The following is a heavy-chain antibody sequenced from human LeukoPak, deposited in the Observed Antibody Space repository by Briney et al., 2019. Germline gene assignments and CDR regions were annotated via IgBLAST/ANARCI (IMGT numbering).Heavy chain of an antibody. J-gene: IGHJ6*03. Sequence: ASVPVSCQATGYTFTEYYMHWVGQAPRQGLAWMGLINPSGSDTVYAQKFQGRVTMTRDMSTSTDYMELSSLRFDDTAVYYCARDSSSWYYMDVWGKGTTVTISS. V-gene: IGHV1-46*01. CDR2: INPSGSDT. D-gene: IGHD6-13*01. CDR3: ARDSSSWYYMDV. CDR1: GYTFTEYY.